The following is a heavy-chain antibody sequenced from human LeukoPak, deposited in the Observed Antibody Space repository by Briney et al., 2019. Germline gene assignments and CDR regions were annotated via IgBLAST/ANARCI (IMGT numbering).Heavy chain of an antibody. CDR1: GGSTSRYY. V-gene: IGHV4-59*01. D-gene: IGHD5-12*01. CDR2: ILYSGRT. J-gene: IGHJ4*02. CDR3: ARGYSDYDPFDY. Sequence: SETLSLTCTVSGGSTSRYYWSWTRQSPGKGLEWIGNILYSGRTNYNPSLKSRVTISVDTSTNQFSLKLSSVTAADTAVYYCARGYSDYDPFDYWGQGTLVTVSS.